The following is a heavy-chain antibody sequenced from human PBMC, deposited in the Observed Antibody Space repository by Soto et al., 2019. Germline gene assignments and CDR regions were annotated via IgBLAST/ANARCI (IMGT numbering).Heavy chain of an antibody. D-gene: IGHD2-21*01. CDR3: TSRREWTSVDPLYY. J-gene: IGHJ4*02. Sequence: GGSLRLSCAASGFTFSDSAMHWVRQASGKGLEWVGRIRNKTNNYATAYNAPVKGRFTISRDDSKNTVYLQLNSLKLDDMAVYYCTSRREWTSVDPLYYWGRGT. V-gene: IGHV3-73*01. CDR2: IRNKTNNYAT. CDR1: GFTFSDSA.